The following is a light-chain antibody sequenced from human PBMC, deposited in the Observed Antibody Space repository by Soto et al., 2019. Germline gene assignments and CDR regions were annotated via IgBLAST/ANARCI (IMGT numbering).Light chain of an antibody. V-gene: IGKV1-39*01. CDR3: QHRSIWPVS. J-gene: IGKJ5*01. CDR2: AAS. CDR1: QSISSY. Sequence: DIQMTHSPSSLSSSVVYRVTITCRASQSISSYLNWYQQKPGKAPKLLIYAASSLQSGVPSRFSGSGSGTDFTLTISSLQPEDFGVYYCQHRSIWPVSFGQGTRLEI.